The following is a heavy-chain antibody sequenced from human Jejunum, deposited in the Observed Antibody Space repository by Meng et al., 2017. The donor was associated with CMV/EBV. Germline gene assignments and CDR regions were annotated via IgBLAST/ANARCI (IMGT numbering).Heavy chain of an antibody. J-gene: IGHJ4*02. CDR3: ARRGAREVATIPFDY. Sequence: SGYTFTNYYMPWVRQAPGQGLEWMGWTNPNNGATNYARKFQGRVTMTRDTSISTAYMELSRLTFDDTAVYYCARRGAREVATIPFDYWGQGTLVTVSS. V-gene: IGHV1-2*02. CDR2: TNPNNGAT. CDR1: GYTFTNYY. D-gene: IGHD5-12*01.